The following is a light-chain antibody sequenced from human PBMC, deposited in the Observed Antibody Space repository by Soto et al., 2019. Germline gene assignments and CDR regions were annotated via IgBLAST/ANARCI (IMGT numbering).Light chain of an antibody. V-gene: IGKV3-20*01. CDR3: QQYGSSPQA. Sequence: EIVLTQSPGTLSLSPGERATLSCRASQSVSSSYLAWYQQKPGQAPRLLIYGASSRATGIPDRFSGSGSGTDFTLPISRLEPEDFAVYYCQQYGSSPQAFGQGTRWIS. J-gene: IGKJ1*01. CDR2: GAS. CDR1: QSVSSSY.